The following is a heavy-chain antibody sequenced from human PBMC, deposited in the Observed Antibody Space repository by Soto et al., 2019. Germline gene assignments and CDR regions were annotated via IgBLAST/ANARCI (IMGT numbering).Heavy chain of an antibody. Sequence: GASVKVSCKASGYTFTSYGISWVRQAPGQGLEWMGWISAYNGNTNYAQKLQGRVTMTTDTSTSTAYMELRSLRSDDTAVYYCARDNTPMVRVGLDYWGQGTLVTVSS. J-gene: IGHJ4*02. V-gene: IGHV1-18*01. CDR1: GYTFTSYG. CDR3: ARDNTPMVRVGLDY. D-gene: IGHD3-10*01. CDR2: ISAYNGNT.